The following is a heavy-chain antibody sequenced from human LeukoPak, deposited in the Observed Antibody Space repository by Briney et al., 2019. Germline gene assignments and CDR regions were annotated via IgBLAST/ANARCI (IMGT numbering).Heavy chain of an antibody. Sequence: GESLKISCAASGFTFSSYAMSWVRQAPAKGLEWVSAISGSGGSTYYADSAKGRFTISRDNSKNTLYLQMNSLRAEDTAVYYCAKDRPGYSYGPFAYWGQGTLVTVSS. CDR2: ISGSGGST. CDR3: AKDRPGYSYGPFAY. CDR1: GFTFSSYA. D-gene: IGHD5-18*01. V-gene: IGHV3-23*01. J-gene: IGHJ4*02.